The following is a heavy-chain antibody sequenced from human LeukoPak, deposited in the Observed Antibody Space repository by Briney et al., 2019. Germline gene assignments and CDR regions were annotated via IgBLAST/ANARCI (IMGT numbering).Heavy chain of an antibody. Sequence: ASVSVSCKASGGTFISYAISCVRQAPGQGLEWMGGIIPIFGTANYAQKFQGRVTITTDESTSTAYMELSSLRSEDTAVYYCATALRAPIVGATMGGEYYFDYWGQGTLVTVSS. J-gene: IGHJ4*02. CDR3: ATALRAPIVGATMGGEYYFDY. CDR2: IIPIFGTA. V-gene: IGHV1-69*05. CDR1: GGTFISYA. D-gene: IGHD1-26*01.